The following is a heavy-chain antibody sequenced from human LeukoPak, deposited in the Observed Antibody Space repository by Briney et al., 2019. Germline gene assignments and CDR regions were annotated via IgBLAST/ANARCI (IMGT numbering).Heavy chain of an antibody. CDR2: MKANSGDT. CDR3: ARGFCTGHACYTAEYLPH. D-gene: IGHD2-8*02. V-gene: IGHV1-8*01. J-gene: IGHJ1*01. CDR1: GYTFTSYD. Sequence: ASVKVSCKASGYTFTSYDINWVRQAPGQGLEWMGWMKANSGDTGYPEKFRGRVTMTRDTSRNTAYMELSSLTSEDTAVYYCARGFCTGHACYTAEYLPHWGQGTLITVSS.